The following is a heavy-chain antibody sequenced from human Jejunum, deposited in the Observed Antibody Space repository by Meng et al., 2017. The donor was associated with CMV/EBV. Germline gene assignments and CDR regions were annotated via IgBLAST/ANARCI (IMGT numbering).Heavy chain of an antibody. CDR1: VFPSSTSS. D-gene: IGHD1-26*01. CDR3: AKGLGYYADS. V-gene: IGHV3-21*01. Sequence: SVFPSSTSSMSWVRPAPGKGLGWVSSFSDTSSFISYEDSVKGRFTLSRDNFKDTLSLQMSGLRTEDTAIFYCAKGLGYYADSWGQGTLVTVSS. CDR2: FSDTSSFI. J-gene: IGHJ5*01.